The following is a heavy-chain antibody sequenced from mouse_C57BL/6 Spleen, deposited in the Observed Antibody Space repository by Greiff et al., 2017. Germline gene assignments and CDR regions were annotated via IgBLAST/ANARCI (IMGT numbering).Heavy chain of an antibody. Sequence: VQLQQPGAELVMPGASVKLSCKASGYTFTSYWMHWVKQRPGQGLEWIGEIDPSDSYTNYNQKFTGKSTLTVDKSSSTAYMQLSSLTSEDSAVYYGERALTVVADWDFDVWGTGTTVTVSS. CDR2: IDPSDSYT. D-gene: IGHD1-1*01. CDR1: GYTFTSYW. CDR3: ERALTVVADWDFDV. J-gene: IGHJ1*03. V-gene: IGHV1-69*01.